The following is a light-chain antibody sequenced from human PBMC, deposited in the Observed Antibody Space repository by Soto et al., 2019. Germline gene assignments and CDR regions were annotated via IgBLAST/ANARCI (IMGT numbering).Light chain of an antibody. CDR3: QQRSNWPIT. CDR1: QSVYSSY. Sequence: EIVLTQSRGTLYLCQGERATLSCRARQSVYSSYLAWYQQKPGQAPRLLIYDASNRATGIPARFSASGSGTDFTLIISSLEPEDFAVYICQQRSNWPITFGQGTRLEI. V-gene: IGKV3-11*01. CDR2: DAS. J-gene: IGKJ5*01.